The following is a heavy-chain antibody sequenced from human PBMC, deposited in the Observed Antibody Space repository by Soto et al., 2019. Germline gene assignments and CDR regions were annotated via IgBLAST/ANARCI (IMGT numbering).Heavy chain of an antibody. CDR3: ATGNWFDP. J-gene: IGHJ5*02. Sequence: QLQLQESGPGLVKPSETLSLTCTVSGGSISSRGYYWGWIRQPPGKGLEWIGTIYYSGSTYYNPSLKSRVTISVDTSKNQFSLKLSSVTAADTAVYYCATGNWFDPCGQGTLVTVSS. V-gene: IGHV4-39*01. CDR2: IYYSGST. CDR1: GGSISSRGYY.